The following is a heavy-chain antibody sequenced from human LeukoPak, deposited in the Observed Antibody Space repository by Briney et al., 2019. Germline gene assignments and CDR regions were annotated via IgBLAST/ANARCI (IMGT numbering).Heavy chain of an antibody. J-gene: IGHJ3*01. Sequence: PGGSLRLSCAASGFTFSSYGMHWARQAPGKGLEWVSSISSSSYIYYADSMKGRFTISRDNAKKSLYLQLNSLKAEDTALYYCARDTHYYGSGSPAFDLWGRGTMVTVSS. CDR3: ARDTHYYGSGSPAFDL. CDR1: GFTFSSYG. CDR2: ISSSSYI. V-gene: IGHV3-21*01. D-gene: IGHD3-10*01.